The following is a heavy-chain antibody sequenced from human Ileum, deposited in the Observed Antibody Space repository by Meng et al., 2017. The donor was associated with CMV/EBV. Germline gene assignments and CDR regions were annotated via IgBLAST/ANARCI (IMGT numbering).Heavy chain of an antibody. CDR1: GFTFSNYW. CDR2: INSDGRST. D-gene: IGHD6-19*01. J-gene: IGHJ4*02. CDR3: ARVSGQWLGVTLTSYFDY. V-gene: IGHV3-74*01. Sequence: GESLKISCAASGFTFSNYWMHWVRQASGKGLVWVSRINSDGRSTSYADSVKGRFPISRDNAKNTLYLQMNSLRAEDTAVYYCARVSGQWLGVTLTSYFDYWGQGTLVTVSS.